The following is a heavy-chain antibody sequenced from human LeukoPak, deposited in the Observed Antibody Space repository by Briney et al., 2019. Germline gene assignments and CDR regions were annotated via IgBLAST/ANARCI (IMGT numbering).Heavy chain of an antibody. CDR2: IYHSGST. CDR3: ARAGTTIDY. V-gene: IGHV4-30-2*01. Sequence: SETLSLTCAVSGGSISSGGYSWSWIRQPPGKGLEWIGYIYHSGSTYYNPSLKSRVTISVDRSKNQFSLKLSSVTAADTAVYYCARAGTTIDYWGQGTLVTVSS. J-gene: IGHJ4*02. CDR1: GGSISSGGYS. D-gene: IGHD1-1*01.